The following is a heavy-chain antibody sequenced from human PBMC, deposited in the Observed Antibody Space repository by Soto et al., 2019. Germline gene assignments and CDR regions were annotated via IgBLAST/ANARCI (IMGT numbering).Heavy chain of an antibody. CDR3: ARSIVVVTALDY. Sequence: QVQLVQSGAEEKKPGASVKVSCKASGYTFTSYAMHWVRQAPGQRLEWMGWINAGNGNTKYSQKFQGRVTITRDTSTSTAYMELISLRAEDTALYYCARSIVVVTALDYWGPGTLVTVAS. J-gene: IGHJ4*02. V-gene: IGHV1-3*05. CDR1: GYTFTSYA. D-gene: IGHD2-21*02. CDR2: INAGNGNT.